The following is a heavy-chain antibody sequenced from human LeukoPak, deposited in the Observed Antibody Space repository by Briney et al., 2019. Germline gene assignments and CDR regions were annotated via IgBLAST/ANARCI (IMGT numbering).Heavy chain of an antibody. CDR2: ISYDGSNK. Sequence: PGGSLRLSCAASGFTFSSYGMHWVRQAPGKGLEWVAVISYDGSNKYYADSVKGRFTISRDNSKNTLYLQMNSLRAEDTAVYYCAKDRITMVRGPSPLDYWGQGTLVTVSS. CDR3: AKDRITMVRGPSPLDY. D-gene: IGHD3-10*01. CDR1: GFTFSSYG. V-gene: IGHV3-30*18. J-gene: IGHJ4*02.